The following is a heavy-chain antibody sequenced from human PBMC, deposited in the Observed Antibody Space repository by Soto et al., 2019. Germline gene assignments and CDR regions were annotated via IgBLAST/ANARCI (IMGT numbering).Heavy chain of an antibody. CDR3: AKGLALMADH. D-gene: IGHD2-21*01. J-gene: IGHJ4*02. Sequence: PGGSLDSPVQALDSASILMSWTGSARLQARGWSGWHALYDGSKEYYADPVKGRFTISRDNSKNTLYLQMDRLRVEDTAVYFCAKGLALMADHWGQGTPVTVSS. CDR2: LYDGSKE. CDR1: DSASILMS. V-gene: IGHV3-30*18.